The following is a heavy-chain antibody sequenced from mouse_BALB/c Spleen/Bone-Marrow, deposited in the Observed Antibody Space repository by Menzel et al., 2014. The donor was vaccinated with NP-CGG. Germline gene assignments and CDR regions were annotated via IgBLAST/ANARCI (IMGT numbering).Heavy chain of an antibody. CDR3: ARGEGYDSWYFDV. Sequence: VQLQQSGPELVRPGVSVKISCKVSGYTFTDYAMHWVKQSHAKSLEWIGVINTYSGNTNYNQKFKGKATMTVDKSSSTAHMELARLTSEDSAIYYCARGEGYDSWYFDVWGAGTTVTVSS. CDR1: GYTFTDYA. J-gene: IGHJ1*01. V-gene: IGHV1-67*01. CDR2: INTYSGNT. D-gene: IGHD2-2*01.